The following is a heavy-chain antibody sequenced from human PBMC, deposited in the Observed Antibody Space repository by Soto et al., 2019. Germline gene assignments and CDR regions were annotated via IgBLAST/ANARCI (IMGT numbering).Heavy chain of an antibody. J-gene: IGHJ4*02. V-gene: IGHV5-51*01. D-gene: IGHD1-26*01. CDR2: IYPGDSDT. CDR3: ARSPSGTLDPYYFDY. CDR1: GYSFTNYW. Sequence: HGESLKISCKGSGYSFTNYWIGWVRQMPGKGLEWMGIIYPGDSDTRYSPSFQGQVTISADKSISTAYLQWSSLKASDTAMYYCARSPSGTLDPYYFDYWGQGALVTVSS.